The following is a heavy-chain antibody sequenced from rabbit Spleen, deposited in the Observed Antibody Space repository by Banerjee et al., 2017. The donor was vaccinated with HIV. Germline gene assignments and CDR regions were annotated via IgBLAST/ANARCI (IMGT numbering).Heavy chain of an antibody. D-gene: IGHD5-1*01. J-gene: IGHJ5*01. CDR3: ARDSDGGSYDWLDL. CDR1: GFSFSSRFY. CDR2: IDSGSSGDT. V-gene: IGHV1S40*01. Sequence: QSLEESGGDLVKPGASLTLTCTASGFSFSSRFYMCWVRQAPGKGLEWIACIDSGSSGDTYYANWAKGRFTISSTSSTTVTLQMTSLTAADTATYFCARDSDGGSYDWLDLWGQGTLVTVS.